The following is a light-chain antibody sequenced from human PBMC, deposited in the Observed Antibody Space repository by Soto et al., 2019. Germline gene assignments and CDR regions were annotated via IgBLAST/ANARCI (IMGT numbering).Light chain of an antibody. Sequence: QSALTQPASLSGSPGQSLTISCTGTSRDVGAHNRVSWSQQYPGKAPKLLIYEVNKRPSGVSIRFSGSKSGNTAFLTISGLQAEDEADYYCSSYTTSSTRVFGTGTKLTVL. V-gene: IGLV2-14*01. CDR3: SSYTTSSTRV. CDR1: SRDVGAHNR. CDR2: EVN. J-gene: IGLJ1*01.